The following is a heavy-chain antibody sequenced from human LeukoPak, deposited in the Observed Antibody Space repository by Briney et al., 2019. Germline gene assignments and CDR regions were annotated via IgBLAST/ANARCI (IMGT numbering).Heavy chain of an antibody. J-gene: IGHJ3*02. V-gene: IGHV3-9*01. CDR2: ISWDSGSI. Sequence: GRSLRLSCAASGFTFDDYAMHWVRQAPGKGLEWVSGISWDSGSIGYADSVKGRFTISRDNAKNSLYLQMNSLRAEDTALYYCARGDSSGHDAFDIWGQGTMVTVSS. D-gene: IGHD3-22*01. CDR1: GFTFDDYA. CDR3: ARGDSSGHDAFDI.